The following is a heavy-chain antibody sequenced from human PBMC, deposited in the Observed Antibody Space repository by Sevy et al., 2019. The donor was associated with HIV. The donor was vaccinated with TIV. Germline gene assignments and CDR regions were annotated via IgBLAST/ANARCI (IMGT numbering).Heavy chain of an antibody. CDR2: IYNSGNT. J-gene: IGHJ3*01. CDR3: ARVFDSEGAFDL. V-gene: IGHV4-59*13. Sequence: SETLSLTCTVSGGSIRRYYWSWIRQPPGKGLEWIGYIYNSGNTNYNPSLKSRVTISVDTSKNQFSLRLSSVTPADTAVYYCARVFDSEGAFDLWGQGTMVTVSS. CDR1: GGSIRRYY. D-gene: IGHD2-21*01.